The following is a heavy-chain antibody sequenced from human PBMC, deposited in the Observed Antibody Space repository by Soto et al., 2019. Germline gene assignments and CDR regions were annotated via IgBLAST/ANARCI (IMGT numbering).Heavy chain of an antibody. D-gene: IGHD3-10*01. V-gene: IGHV1-18*01. J-gene: IGHJ6*02. CDR1: GYTFTSYG. Sequence: QVQLVQSGAEVKKPGASVKVSCKASGYTFTSYGISWVRQAPGQGLEWMGWISAYNGNTNDAQKLPGRVTMTTVTTTSTAYMELRSMGSADTAVYYCARELGSESYYYYYGMDGWGRETTVTVSS. CDR3: ARELGSESYYYYYGMDG. CDR2: ISAYNGNT.